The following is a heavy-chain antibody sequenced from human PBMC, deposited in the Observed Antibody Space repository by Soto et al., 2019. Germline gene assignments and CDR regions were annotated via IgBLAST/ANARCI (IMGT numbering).Heavy chain of an antibody. J-gene: IGHJ6*03. V-gene: IGHV3-33*01. CDR2: IWYDGSNK. CDR1: GFTFSSYF. CDR3: AVEVATNMDV. Sequence: EGSLILSCAASGFTFSSYFMHWVRQAPGKGLEWVAVIWYDGSNKYYADSVKGRFTISRDNSKNTLYLQMNSLRAEDTAVYYCAVEVATNMDVWGKGTTVTVSS. D-gene: IGHD5-12*01.